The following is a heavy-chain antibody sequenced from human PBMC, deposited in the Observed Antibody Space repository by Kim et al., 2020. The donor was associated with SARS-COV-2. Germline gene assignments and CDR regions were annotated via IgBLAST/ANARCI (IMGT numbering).Heavy chain of an antibody. CDR3: ARDSLRIAAAPPFDP. D-gene: IGHD6-13*01. Sequence: ASVKVSCKASGYTFTSYAMNWVRQAPGQGLEWMGWINTNTGNPTYAQGFTGRFVFSLDTSVSTAYLQISSLKAEDTAVYYCARDSLRIAAAPPFDPWGQGTLVTVSS. J-gene: IGHJ5*02. CDR2: INTNTGNP. CDR1: GYTFTSYA. V-gene: IGHV7-4-1*02.